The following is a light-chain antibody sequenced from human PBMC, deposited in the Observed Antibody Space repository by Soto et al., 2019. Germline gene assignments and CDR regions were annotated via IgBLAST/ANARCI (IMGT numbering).Light chain of an antibody. Sequence: DIQMTLSPSTLSGSVVDRVTITCRTINTIGICLAWHQQKPGKAPMLLIYAASSLQSGVPSRFSGSGSGTDFTLTISDLEPEDVATCYCHQSYSTPRFGQGTKVDIK. J-gene: IGKJ1*01. CDR3: HQSYSTPR. CDR1: NTIGIC. V-gene: IGKV1-39*01. CDR2: AAS.